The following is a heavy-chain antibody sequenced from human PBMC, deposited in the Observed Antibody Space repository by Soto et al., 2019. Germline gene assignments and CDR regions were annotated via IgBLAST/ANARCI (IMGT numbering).Heavy chain of an antibody. CDR3: ARGRYGDY. Sequence: QVHLVQSGAEVKKPGASVKVSCKGSGYAFTTYGITWVRQAPGQGLEWMGWISAHNGDTNYAQKLQGRVTVTRDTSTSTAYMELRSLRSDDTAVYYCARGRYGDYWGQGALVTVSS. J-gene: IGHJ4*02. V-gene: IGHV1-18*01. CDR2: ISAHNGDT. CDR1: GYAFTTYG. D-gene: IGHD1-1*01.